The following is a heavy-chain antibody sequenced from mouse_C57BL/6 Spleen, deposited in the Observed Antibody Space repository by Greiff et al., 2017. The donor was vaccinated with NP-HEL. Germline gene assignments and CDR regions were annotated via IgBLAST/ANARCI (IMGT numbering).Heavy chain of an antibody. V-gene: IGHV1-76*01. Sequence: VKLMESGAELVRPGASVKLSCKASGYTFTNYYINWVKQRPGQGLEWIARIYPGSGNTYYNEKFKGKATLTAEKSSSTAYMQLSSLTSEDSAVYFCARWGKDYAMDYWGQGTSVTVSS. CDR1: GYTFTNYY. CDR2: IYPGSGNT. J-gene: IGHJ4*01. CDR3: ARWGKDYAMDY.